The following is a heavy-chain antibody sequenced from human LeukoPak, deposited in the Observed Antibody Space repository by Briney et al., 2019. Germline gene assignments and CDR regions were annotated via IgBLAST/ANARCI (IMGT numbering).Heavy chain of an antibody. D-gene: IGHD3-10*01. CDR2: IIPIFGTA. CDR1: GGAFSSYA. J-gene: IGHJ6*02. Sequence: GASVKVSCKASGGAFSSYAISWVRQAPGQGLEWMGGIIPIFGTANYAQKFQGRVTITADESTSTAYMELSSLRSEDTAVYYCARINGGSGRLMDVWGQGTTVTVSS. V-gene: IGHV1-69*13. CDR3: ARINGGSGRLMDV.